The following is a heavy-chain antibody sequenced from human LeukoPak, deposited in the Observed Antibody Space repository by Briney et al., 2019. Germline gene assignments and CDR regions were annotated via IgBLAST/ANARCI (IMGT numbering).Heavy chain of an antibody. CDR3: ARDWLSGDALDI. Sequence: TGGSLRLSCAASGFTFSSYAMHWVRQAPGKGLEWVAVISYDGSNKYYADSVKGRFTISRDNSKNTLYLQMNSLRAEDTAVYYCARDWLSGDALDIWGQGTMVTVSS. J-gene: IGHJ3*02. CDR1: GFTFSSYA. V-gene: IGHV3-30-3*01. CDR2: ISYDGSNK. D-gene: IGHD1-26*01.